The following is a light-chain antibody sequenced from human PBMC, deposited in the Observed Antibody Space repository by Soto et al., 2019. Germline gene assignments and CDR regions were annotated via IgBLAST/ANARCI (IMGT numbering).Light chain of an antibody. CDR1: QSISNY. V-gene: IGKV1-39*01. CDR2: AAS. CDR3: QQSYSTPRT. Sequence: DLQMTQSPSSLSASVGDRVTITCRASQSISNYLNWYQQKPGKAPKLLMYAASSLQSGVPSRFGDSRSATDFTLTISSLQPEDFATYNCQQSYSTPRTFAQGTKVEIK. J-gene: IGKJ1*01.